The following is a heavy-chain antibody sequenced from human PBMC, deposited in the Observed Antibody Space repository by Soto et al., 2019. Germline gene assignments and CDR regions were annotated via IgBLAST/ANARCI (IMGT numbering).Heavy chain of an antibody. CDR2: INHSGST. CDR1: GGSFSGYY. CDR3: ARGFIRSYFDY. D-gene: IGHD3-3*02. Sequence: SETLSLTCAVYGGSFSGYYWSWIRQPPGKGLEWIGEINHSGSTNYNPSLKSRVTISVDTSKNQFSLKLSSVTAADTAVYYCARGFIRSYFDYWGQGTPVTVSS. V-gene: IGHV4-34*01. J-gene: IGHJ4*02.